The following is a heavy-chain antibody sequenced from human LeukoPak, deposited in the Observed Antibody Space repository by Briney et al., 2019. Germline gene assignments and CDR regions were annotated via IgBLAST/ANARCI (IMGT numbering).Heavy chain of an antibody. CDR1: GFTFSSYW. V-gene: IGHV3-7*01. J-gene: IGHJ6*03. Sequence: GGSLRLSCAASGFTFSSYWMSWVRQAPGQGLEWVANIKQDGSEKYYVDSVKGRFTISRDNAKNSLYLQMNSLRAEDTAVYYCARGLVPAANDYYYMDVWGKGTTVTVSS. CDR3: ARGLVPAANDYYYMDV. CDR2: IKQDGSEK. D-gene: IGHD2-2*01.